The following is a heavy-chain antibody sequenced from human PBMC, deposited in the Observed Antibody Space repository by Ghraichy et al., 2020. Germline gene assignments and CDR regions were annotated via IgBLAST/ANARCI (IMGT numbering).Heavy chain of an antibody. CDR2: IGGSGGST. V-gene: IGHV3-23*01. J-gene: IGHJ6*04. Sequence: GESLNISCAASGFTFSSYSMSWVRQAPGKGLEWVSAIGGSGGSTNYADSVKGRFTISRDNSKNTLYLQMSSLRAVDTAVYYCAKEPRTGGWPSPSGMDVWGKGTTLTVSS. D-gene: IGHD6-19*01. CDR3: AKEPRTGGWPSPSGMDV. CDR1: GFTFSSYS.